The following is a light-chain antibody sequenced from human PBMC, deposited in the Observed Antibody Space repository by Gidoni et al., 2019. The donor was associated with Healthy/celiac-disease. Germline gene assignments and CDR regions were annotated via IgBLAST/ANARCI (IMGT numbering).Light chain of an antibody. CDR2: GAS. V-gene: IGKV3-15*01. Sequence: EIVMTQSPATLSVSPGERATPSCRASQSVSSNLAWYHQKPGQAPRLLIYGASTRATCIPARFSGSGSGTEFTLTISSLQSEDFAVYYCHQYNNWPPITFGQGTRLEIK. J-gene: IGKJ5*01. CDR1: QSVSSN. CDR3: HQYNNWPPIT.